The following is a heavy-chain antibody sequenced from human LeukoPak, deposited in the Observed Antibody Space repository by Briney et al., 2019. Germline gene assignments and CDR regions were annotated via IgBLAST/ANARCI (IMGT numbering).Heavy chain of an antibody. CDR3: ATSIRRITISS. V-gene: IGHV3-30*04. CDR2: ISYNGSHQ. Sequence: GGALRLSCAASGFTFSTYAMHWVRQAPGKGLEWLTVISYNGSHQYYSDSVRGRFTISRDNSRNSVFLQINRLRPEDTAVYYCATSIRRITISSWGQGTLVTVSS. J-gene: IGHJ4*02. CDR1: GFTFSTYA. D-gene: IGHD3-3*01.